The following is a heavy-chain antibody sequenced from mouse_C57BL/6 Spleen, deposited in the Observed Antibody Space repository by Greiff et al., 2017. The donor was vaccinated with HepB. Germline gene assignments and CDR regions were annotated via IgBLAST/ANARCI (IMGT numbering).Heavy chain of an antibody. V-gene: IGHV6-3*01. Sequence: EVKLMESGGGLVQPGGSMKLSCVASGFTFSNYWMNWVRQSPEKGLEWVAQIRLKSDNYATHYAESVKGRFTISRDDSKSSVYLQMNNLRAEDTGIYYCTASAYYSNYDYWGQGTTLTVSS. J-gene: IGHJ2*01. CDR2: IRLKSDNYAT. D-gene: IGHD2-5*01. CDR1: GFTFSNYW. CDR3: TASAYYSNYDY.